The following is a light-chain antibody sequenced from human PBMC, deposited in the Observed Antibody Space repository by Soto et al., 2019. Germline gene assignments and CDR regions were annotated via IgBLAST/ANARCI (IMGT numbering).Light chain of an antibody. CDR3: LQDYDYPLT. Sequence: AIQMTQSPSSLSTSLGDRVTISCRASQGIRNDLGWYQQKPGKAPKLLIYAASILQSGVPSRFSGSGSGTDFTLTISSLQPEDFATYYCLQDYDYPLTFGGGTKVQIK. CDR2: AAS. V-gene: IGKV1-6*01. J-gene: IGKJ4*01. CDR1: QGIRND.